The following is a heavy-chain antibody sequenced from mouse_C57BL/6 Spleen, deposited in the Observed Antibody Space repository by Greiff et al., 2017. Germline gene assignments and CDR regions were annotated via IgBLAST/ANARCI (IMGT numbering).Heavy chain of an antibody. V-gene: IGHV5-6*01. D-gene: IGHD1-1*01. Sequence: EVHLVESGGDLVKPGGSLKLSCAASGFTFSSYGMSWVRQTPDKRLEWVATISSGGSYTYYPDSVKGRFTISRDNAKNTLYLHMSSLKSEDTAMYDCARQGTRGVAKDAMDYWGQGTSVTVSS. CDR2: ISSGGSYT. CDR1: GFTFSSYG. J-gene: IGHJ4*01. CDR3: ARQGTRGVAKDAMDY.